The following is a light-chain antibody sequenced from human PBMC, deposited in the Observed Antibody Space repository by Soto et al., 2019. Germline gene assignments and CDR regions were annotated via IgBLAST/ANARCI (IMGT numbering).Light chain of an antibody. CDR2: SND. CDR3: ATCDDSPSGVV. Sequence: QSVLTQPPSASGAPGQRVSISCSGRNSNIGSHAVDWYQQLPGTAPKLLIYSNDQRPSGVPDRFSGSKSGTSASLAISGLQSEDEGDYFCATCDDSPSGVVFGGGTKVTVL. CDR1: NSNIGSHA. J-gene: IGLJ3*02. V-gene: IGLV1-44*01.